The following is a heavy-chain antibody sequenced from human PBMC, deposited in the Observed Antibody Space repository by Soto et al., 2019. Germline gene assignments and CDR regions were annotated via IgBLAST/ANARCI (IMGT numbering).Heavy chain of an antibody. V-gene: IGHV3-74*01. D-gene: IGHD6-19*01. CDR3: VRVLKSIGWDNDVFDI. J-gene: IGHJ3*02. Sequence: PGGSLRLSCAASGFTFSSYWMHWVRQAPGKGLVWVSRINSDGSSTSYADSVKGRFTISRDNAKNTLYLQMNNLRADDTAVYYCVRVLKSIGWDNDVFDIWGQGTMVTVSS. CDR1: GFTFSSYW. CDR2: INSDGSST.